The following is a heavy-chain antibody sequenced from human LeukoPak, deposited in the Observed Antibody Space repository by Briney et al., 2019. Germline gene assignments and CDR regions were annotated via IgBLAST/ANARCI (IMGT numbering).Heavy chain of an antibody. V-gene: IGHV4-59*01. CDR1: GGSISSYY. J-gene: IGHJ5*02. CDR3: ARVRMEIDP. Sequence: SETLSLTCTVSGGSISSYYWSWIRQPPGKGLEWIGYIYYSGSTNYNPSLKSRVTISVDTSKNQFSLKLSSVTAADTAVYYCARVRMEIDPWGQGTLVTVSS. CDR2: IYYSGST. D-gene: IGHD2-8*01.